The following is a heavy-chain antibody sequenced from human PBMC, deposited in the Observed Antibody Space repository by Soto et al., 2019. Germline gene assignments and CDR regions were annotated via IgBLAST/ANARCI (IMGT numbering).Heavy chain of an antibody. CDR3: ATEHVGGTYVFDY. V-gene: IGHV3-11*01. CDR2: ISTSGNTI. CDR1: GFTFSDYF. Sequence: QVQLVESGGGLVKPGGSLRLSCAASGFTFSDYFMSWLRQAPGKGLEWVSYISTSGNTIYYADSVKGRFTISRDNAKNSLYLQMNSLRAEDTAVYYCATEHVGGTYVFDYWGQGTLVTVSS. D-gene: IGHD1-26*01. J-gene: IGHJ4*02.